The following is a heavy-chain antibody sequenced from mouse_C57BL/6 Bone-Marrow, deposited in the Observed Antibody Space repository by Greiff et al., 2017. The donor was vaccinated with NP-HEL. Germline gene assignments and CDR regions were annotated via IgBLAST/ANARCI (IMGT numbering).Heavy chain of an antibody. CDR2: ISSGSSTI. J-gene: IGHJ4*01. V-gene: IGHV5-17*01. Sequence: EVMLVESGGGLVKPGGSLKLSCAASGFTFSDYGMHWVRQAPEKGLEWVAYISSGSSTIYYADTVKGRFTISRDNAKNTLFLQMTSLRSEDTAMYYCARPYYSLFYAMDYWGQGTSVTVSS. CDR3: ARPYYSLFYAMDY. D-gene: IGHD2-12*01. CDR1: GFTFSDYG.